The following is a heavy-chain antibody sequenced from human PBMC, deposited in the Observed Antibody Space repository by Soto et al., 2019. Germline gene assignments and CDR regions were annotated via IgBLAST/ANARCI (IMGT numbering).Heavy chain of an antibody. J-gene: IGHJ1*01. CDR1: GGSVSSGSYY. CDR3: ARGSWSIRFQH. Sequence: PSETLSLTCTVSGGSVSSGSYYWSWIRQPPGKVLEWIGYIYYSGSTNYNPSLKSRVTISVDTSKNQFSLNLNSVTAADSAVYYCARGSWSIRFQHWGQGSLVTVS. CDR2: IYYSGST. V-gene: IGHV4-61*01. D-gene: IGHD1-20*01.